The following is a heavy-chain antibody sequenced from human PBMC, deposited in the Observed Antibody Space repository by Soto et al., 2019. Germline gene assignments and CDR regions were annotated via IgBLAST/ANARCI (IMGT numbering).Heavy chain of an antibody. CDR3: ARVAIEMATITVFDY. J-gene: IGHJ4*02. V-gene: IGHV3-30*14. CDR1: GFTFSSSA. CDR2: ISYDGSNK. D-gene: IGHD5-12*01. Sequence: QVQLVESGGGVVQPGRSLRLSCAASGFTFSSSAMHWVRQAPGKGLEWVAVISYDGSNKYYADSVKGRFTISRDNYKNTLYLQMNSLIAEDTAVYYCARVAIEMATITVFDYWGQGTLVTVSS.